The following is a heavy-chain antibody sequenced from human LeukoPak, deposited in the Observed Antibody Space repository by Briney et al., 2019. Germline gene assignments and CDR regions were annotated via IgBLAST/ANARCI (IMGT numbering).Heavy chain of an antibody. CDR2: IGTGGET. CDR3: AKRVTVTTKYFDS. CDR1: GFIFSAYA. D-gene: IGHD4-17*01. J-gene: IGHJ4*02. V-gene: IGHV3-23*01. Sequence: GGSLRLSCAASGFIFSAYAMSWVRQAPGQGLEWVSVIGTGGETHYADSVRGRFTISRNNFKNTLYLQMNSLRAEDAAVYYCAKRVTVTTKYFDSWGQGTLVTVSS.